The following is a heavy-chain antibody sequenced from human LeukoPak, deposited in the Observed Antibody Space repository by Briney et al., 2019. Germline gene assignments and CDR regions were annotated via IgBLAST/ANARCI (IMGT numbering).Heavy chain of an antibody. CDR1: GGSINNYY. Sequence: SETLSLTCTVSGGSINNYYWSWIRQPAGKGLEWIGRIYTRGSTNYNPSLKSRVPMSVDTSKNQFSLKLSSVTAADTAVYYCARGRYCSADICSGGDAFDIWGQGTMVSVSS. D-gene: IGHD2-15*01. J-gene: IGHJ3*02. CDR2: IYTRGST. CDR3: ARGRYCSADICSGGDAFDI. V-gene: IGHV4-4*07.